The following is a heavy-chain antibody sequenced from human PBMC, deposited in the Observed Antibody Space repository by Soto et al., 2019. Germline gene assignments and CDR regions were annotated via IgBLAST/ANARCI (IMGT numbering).Heavy chain of an antibody. Sequence: EVQLLESGGGLVQPGGSLRLSCAASGFTFSSYAMSWVRQAPGKGLEGVSAISGSGGSTYDADSVKGRFTISRDNSKNTLYLQMNSLRAEDTAVYYCAKDGLVVVVAATLRFGGDFQHWGQGTLVTVSS. V-gene: IGHV3-23*01. J-gene: IGHJ1*01. D-gene: IGHD2-15*01. CDR2: ISGSGGST. CDR1: GFTFSSYA. CDR3: AKDGLVVVVAATLRFGGDFQH.